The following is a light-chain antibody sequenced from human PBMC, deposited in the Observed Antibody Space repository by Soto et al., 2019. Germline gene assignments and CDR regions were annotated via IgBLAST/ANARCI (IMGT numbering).Light chain of an antibody. CDR1: QNINNY. Sequence: IQMTQSPSTLSASVGDRVTITCQASQNINNYLNWYQQKPGKAPKLLIYDASSLESGVPSRFSGSGSGTDFTLTISSLQPEDFATYYCQQSYSTPLTFGGGTKVDIK. V-gene: IGKV1-39*01. CDR2: DAS. J-gene: IGKJ4*01. CDR3: QQSYSTPLT.